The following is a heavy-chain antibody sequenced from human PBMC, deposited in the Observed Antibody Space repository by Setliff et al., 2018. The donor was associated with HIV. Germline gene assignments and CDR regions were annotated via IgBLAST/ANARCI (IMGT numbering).Heavy chain of an antibody. CDR2: ISWSGSGI. CDR1: GFKFDDYG. CDR3: ARDGGYSGYDWNYYYMDV. V-gene: IGHV3-20*04. J-gene: IGHJ6*03. D-gene: IGHD5-12*01. Sequence: PGGSLRLSCAASGFKFDDYGMSWVRQGPGRGLEWVAGISWSGSGIGYGDSVKGRFTISRDDDRNFLFLQMNSLRAEDTAIYFCARDGGYSGYDWNYYYMDVWGKGTTVTVSS.